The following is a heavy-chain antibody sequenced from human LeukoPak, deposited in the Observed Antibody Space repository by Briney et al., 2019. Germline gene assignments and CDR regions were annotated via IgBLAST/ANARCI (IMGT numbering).Heavy chain of an antibody. CDR1: GYTLTELS. J-gene: IGHJ4*02. CDR3: ATGETYSSGWYRGPLVS. V-gene: IGHV1-24*01. CDR2: FDPEDGET. D-gene: IGHD6-19*01. Sequence: ASVKVSCKVSGYTLTELSMHWVRQAPGKRLEWMGGFDPEDGETIYAQKFQGRVTMTEDTSTDTAYMELSSLRSEDTAVYYCATGETYSSGWYRGPLVSWGQGTLVPVSS.